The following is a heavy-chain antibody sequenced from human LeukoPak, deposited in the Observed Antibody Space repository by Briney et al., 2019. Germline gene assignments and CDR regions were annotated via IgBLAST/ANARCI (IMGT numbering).Heavy chain of an antibody. CDR2: MNPNSGGT. CDR3: ATDLGGYLDAFDI. Sequence: ASVKVSCKASGYTFTSYDINWVRQATGQGLEWMGRMNPNSGGTNYAQKFQGRVTMTRDTSISTAYMELSRLRSDDTAVYYCATDLGGYLDAFDIWGQGTMVTVSS. J-gene: IGHJ3*02. V-gene: IGHV1-2*06. CDR1: GYTFTSYD. D-gene: IGHD3-22*01.